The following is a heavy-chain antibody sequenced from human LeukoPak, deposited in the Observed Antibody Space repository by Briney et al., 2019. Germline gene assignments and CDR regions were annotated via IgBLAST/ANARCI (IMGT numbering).Heavy chain of an antibody. CDR2: IYSGGGT. D-gene: IGHD6-19*01. J-gene: IGHJ4*02. V-gene: IGHV3-66*01. CDR1: GFTASNNY. Sequence: GGSLRLSCAASGFTASNNYMSWVRQALGKGLEWVSVIYSGGGTYYADSVKGRFTISRDNSKNTLYLQMNSLSAEDTAVYYCARDSSGPLYWGQGTLVTVSS. CDR3: ARDSSGPLY.